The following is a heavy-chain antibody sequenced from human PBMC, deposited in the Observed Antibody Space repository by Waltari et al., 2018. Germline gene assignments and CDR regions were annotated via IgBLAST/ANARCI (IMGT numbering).Heavy chain of an antibody. CDR1: GFTFSDHA. J-gene: IGHJ4*02. D-gene: IGHD3-9*01. V-gene: IGHV3-23*01. Sequence: EVQLLESGGGLVQPGGSLRLSCAASGFTFSDHALSWVRQAPGRGLEGVSAITGSGDRTDYAESLKGRFTVSRDKSKSTLYLQMNSLTAEDTAIYYCAKDWRRSLEYLDWLLFALDDWGQGTLVTVSS. CDR2: ITGSGDRT. CDR3: AKDWRRSLEYLDWLLFALDD.